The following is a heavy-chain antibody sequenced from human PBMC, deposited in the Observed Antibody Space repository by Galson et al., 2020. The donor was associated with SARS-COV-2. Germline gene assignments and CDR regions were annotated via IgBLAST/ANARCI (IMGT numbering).Heavy chain of an antibody. CDR3: AKDLWGVVTGRLWGDLGGTYAG. Sequence: GESLKISCAASGFTFSNAWMSWVRQAPGKGLEWVSVISASGGSTYYADSVKGRFTISRDNSKNTLYLQMNNLRAEDTAVYYCAKDLWGVVTGRLWGDLGGTYAGWGQGTLVTVSS. J-gene: IGHJ4*02. D-gene: IGHD1-26*01. CDR2: ISASGGST. V-gene: IGHV3-23*01. CDR1: GFTFSNAW.